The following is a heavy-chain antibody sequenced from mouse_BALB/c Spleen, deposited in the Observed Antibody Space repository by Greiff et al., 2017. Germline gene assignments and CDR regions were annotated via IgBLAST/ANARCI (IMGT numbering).Heavy chain of an antibody. V-gene: IGHV5-6-4*01. Sequence: EVQGVESGGGLVKPGGSLKLSCAASGFTFSSYTMSWVRQTPEKRLEWVATISSGGSYTYYPDSVKGRFTISRDNAKNTLYLQMSSLKSEDTAMYYCTRDLYYGSSYTFAYWGQGTLVTVSA. CDR1: GFTFSSYT. CDR2: ISSGGSYT. D-gene: IGHD1-1*01. CDR3: TRDLYYGSSYTFAY. J-gene: IGHJ3*01.